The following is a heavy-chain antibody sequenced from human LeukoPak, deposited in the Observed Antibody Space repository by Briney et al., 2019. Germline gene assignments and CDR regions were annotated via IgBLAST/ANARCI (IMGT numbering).Heavy chain of an antibody. CDR3: ARDYGGNSVLDS. V-gene: IGHV3-53*01. Sequence: GGSLRLSCAVSGFIVSNNYMSWVRQAPGKGLEWGSVIYSGGSTYYADSVKGRFSISRDNSKNTLYLQMNRLRAEDTAVYYCARDYGGNSVLDSWGQGTLVTVSS. J-gene: IGHJ5*02. D-gene: IGHD4-23*01. CDR1: GFIVSNNY. CDR2: IYSGGST.